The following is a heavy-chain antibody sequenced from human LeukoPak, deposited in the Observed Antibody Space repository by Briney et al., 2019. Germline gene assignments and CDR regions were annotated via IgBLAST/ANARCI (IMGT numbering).Heavy chain of an antibody. CDR2: IYTSGST. Sequence: SETLSLTCTVSGGSISSYYWSWIRQPPGKGLEWIRYIYTSGSTNYNPSLKSRVTISVDTSKNQFSLKLSSVIAADTAVYYCARHGGDYPNWFDPWGQGTLVTVSS. CDR3: ARHGGDYPNWFDP. V-gene: IGHV4-4*09. D-gene: IGHD3-16*01. CDR1: GGSISSYY. J-gene: IGHJ5*02.